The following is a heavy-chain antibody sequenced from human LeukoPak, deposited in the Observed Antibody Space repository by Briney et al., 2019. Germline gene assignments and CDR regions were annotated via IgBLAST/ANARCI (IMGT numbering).Heavy chain of an antibody. V-gene: IGHV4-61*02. CDR2: IFTSGSI. CDR3: ARGVVDMATSFGY. D-gene: IGHD5-24*01. CDR1: GASISSGPYY. J-gene: IGHJ4*02. Sequence: SQTLSLTCTVSGASISSGPYYWSWIRQPAGKPLEWIGRIFTSGSINYNPSLKSRVTISLDTSKNQFSLNLSSVIAADTAMYYCARGVVDMATSFGYWGQGTLVTVSS.